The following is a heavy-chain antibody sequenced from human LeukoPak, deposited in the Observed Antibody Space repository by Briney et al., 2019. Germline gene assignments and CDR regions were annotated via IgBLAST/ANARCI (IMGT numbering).Heavy chain of an antibody. V-gene: IGHV1-2*02. J-gene: IGHJ4*02. CDR1: GYTFTDYY. CDR3: ARRLAVYEAH. CDR2: INAKSGGT. Sequence: GASVKVSCKASGYTFTDYYIHWVRQAPGQGLEWMGWINAKSGGTNFAQNFQGRVTMTRDTSITTAYMELTSLRSDDTAVYYCARRLAVYEAHWGQGTLVTVSS. D-gene: IGHD5/OR15-5a*01.